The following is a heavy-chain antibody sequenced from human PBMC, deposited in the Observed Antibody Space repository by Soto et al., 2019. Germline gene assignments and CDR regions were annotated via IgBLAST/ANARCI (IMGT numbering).Heavy chain of an antibody. Sequence: SETLSLTCTVSGGSIGSSRYYWGWIRQSPGKGLEWIGNIYYSGNTFYNPSLQSRVAISVHTSKNQFCLHLSSVTAADPAIFYCASIAAPGTTHFDFWGKGTLVTVSS. D-gene: IGHD1-1*01. V-gene: IGHV4-39*01. CDR3: ASIAAPGTTHFDF. CDR1: GGSIGSSRYY. CDR2: IYYSGNT. J-gene: IGHJ4*02.